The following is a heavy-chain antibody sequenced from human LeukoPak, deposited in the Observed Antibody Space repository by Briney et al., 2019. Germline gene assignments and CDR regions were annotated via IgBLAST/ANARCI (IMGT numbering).Heavy chain of an antibody. CDR2: ISGSGGST. V-gene: IGHV3-23*01. Sequence: SGGSLRLSCAASGFTFSSYAVSWVRQAPGKGLEWVSAISGSGGSTYHADSVKGRFTISRDNSKNTLYLQMNSLRAEDTAVYYCAKYMVRGGTDAFDIWGQGTMVTVSS. D-gene: IGHD3-10*01. CDR3: AKYMVRGGTDAFDI. CDR1: GFTFSSYA. J-gene: IGHJ3*02.